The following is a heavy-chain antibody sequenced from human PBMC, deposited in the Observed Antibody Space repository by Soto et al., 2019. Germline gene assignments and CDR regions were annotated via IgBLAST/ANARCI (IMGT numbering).Heavy chain of an antibody. J-gene: IGHJ5*01. V-gene: IGHV1-8*01. D-gene: IGHD3-16*01. CDR3: ARDPFYGWFDS. CDR1: GHTLASYD. Sequence: QVQLVQSGAEVRKPGASVKVSCKASGHTLASYDINWVRQATGQGLEWMGWMTPDSGDTGYAQKFQGRVTMTWDTSITTAYMELSSLRSDDTPVYYCARDPFYGWFDSWGQGTLVTVSS. CDR2: MTPDSGDT.